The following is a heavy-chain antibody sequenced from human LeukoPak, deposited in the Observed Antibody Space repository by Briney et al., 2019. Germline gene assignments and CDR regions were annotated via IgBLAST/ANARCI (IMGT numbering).Heavy chain of an antibody. Sequence: GGTLRLSCAASGFTFSSYGMSWVRQAPGKGLEWVSSISSSGGNTYYADSVKGRFTTSRDNSKNTLYLQMNSLRAEDTAVYYCAKRSAYYDSRGYYFPFEYWGQGTLVTVSS. CDR2: ISSSGGNT. V-gene: IGHV3-23*01. J-gene: IGHJ4*02. CDR1: GFTFSSYG. D-gene: IGHD3-22*01. CDR3: AKRSAYYDSRGYYFPFEY.